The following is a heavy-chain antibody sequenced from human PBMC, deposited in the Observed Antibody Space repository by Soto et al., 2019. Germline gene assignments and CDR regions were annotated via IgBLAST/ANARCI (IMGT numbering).Heavy chain of an antibody. CDR2: VCHSGST. V-gene: IGHV4-38-2*02. D-gene: IGHD1-1*01. CDR3: ASGTSNDAPTGFYTSYYMDV. CDR1: GDSHY. Sequence: QAQLQESGPGLVKPSETLSLTCTFSGDSHYWVWIRQPPGKGLEWIGSVCHSGSTCSRGTTYYNPSLNSRSTVSVQTSETHFSLNRNFVTAADPAVYYCASGTSNDAPTGFYTSYYMDVWGRGTTVTVSS. J-gene: IGHJ6*03.